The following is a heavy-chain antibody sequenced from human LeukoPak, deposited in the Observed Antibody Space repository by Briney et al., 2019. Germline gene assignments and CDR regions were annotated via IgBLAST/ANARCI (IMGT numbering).Heavy chain of an antibody. V-gene: IGHV4-34*01. CDR2: INHSGST. J-gene: IGHJ5*02. CDR1: GVSFSGYY. Sequence: PSETLSLTCAVYGVSFSGYYWSWIRQPPGKGLEWIGEINHSGSTNYNPSLKSRVTISVDTSKNQFSLKLSSVTAADTAVYYCARVVSWFDPWGQGTLVTVSS. CDR3: ARVVSWFDP.